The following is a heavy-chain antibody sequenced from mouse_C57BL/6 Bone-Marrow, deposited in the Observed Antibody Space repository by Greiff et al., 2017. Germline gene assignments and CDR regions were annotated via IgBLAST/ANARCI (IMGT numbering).Heavy chain of an antibody. V-gene: IGHV1-83*01. J-gene: IGHJ2*01. CDR1: YTFTDYYM. CDR2: YPGSGNTY. D-gene: IGHD1-2*01. CDR3: REGVRLDEDFDY. Sequence: VQLQQSGPELVKPGASVKMSCKASGYTFTDYYMHWVKQKPGKGLEWIGEIYPGSGNTYYNEKFKGKATLTADTSSSTAYMQLSSLTSEDSAVYFGAREGVRLDEDFDYWGQGTTLTVSA.